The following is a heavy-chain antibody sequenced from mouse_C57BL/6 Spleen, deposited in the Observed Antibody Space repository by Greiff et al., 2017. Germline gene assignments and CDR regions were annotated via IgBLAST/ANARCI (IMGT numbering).Heavy chain of an antibody. CDR2: IRLKSDNYAT. D-gene: IGHD1-1*01. J-gene: IGHJ1*03. CDR1: GFTFSNYW. V-gene: IGHV6-3*01. CDR3: TEVITTVDWYFDV. Sequence: EVKVEESGGGLVQPGGSMKLSCVASGFTFSNYWMNWVRQSPEKGLEWVAQIRLKSDNYATHYAESVKGRFTISRDDSKRSVYLQMNNLRAEDTGIYYCTEVITTVDWYFDVWGTGTTVTVSS.